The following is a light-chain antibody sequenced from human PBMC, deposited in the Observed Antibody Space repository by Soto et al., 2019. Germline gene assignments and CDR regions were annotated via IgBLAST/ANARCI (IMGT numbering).Light chain of an antibody. J-gene: IGKJ5*01. Sequence: EIVMTQSPGTLSLSPGERATLSCRASQSVSSRLAWYQQKPCQAHRLLISGASSRATGIPDRFSGSGSGTDFTLTISRLEPEDFALYYCQHYVERSPITFGQGTRLEIK. CDR2: GAS. CDR3: QHYVERSPIT. V-gene: IGKV3-20*01. CDR1: QSVSSR.